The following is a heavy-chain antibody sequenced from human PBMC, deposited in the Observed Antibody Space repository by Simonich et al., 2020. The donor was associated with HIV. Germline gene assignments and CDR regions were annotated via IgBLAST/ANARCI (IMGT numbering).Heavy chain of an antibody. CDR3: ARGFYQRLYYFDY. J-gene: IGHJ4*02. D-gene: IGHD2-2*01. CDR1: GGSFSGYY. Sequence: QVQLQQWGAGLLKPSETLSLTCAVYGGSFSGYYWSWIRQPPGKGLEWIWEINHSGSPNYNPSLKSRVTISVDTSKNQFSLKLSSVTAADTAVYYCARGFYQRLYYFDYWGQGTLVTVSS. V-gene: IGHV4-34*01. CDR2: INHSGSP.